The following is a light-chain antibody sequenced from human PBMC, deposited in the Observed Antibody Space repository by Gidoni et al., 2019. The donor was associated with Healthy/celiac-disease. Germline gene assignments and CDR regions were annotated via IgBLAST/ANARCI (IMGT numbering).Light chain of an antibody. J-gene: IGKJ1*01. CDR3: QQYGSSPPWT. CDR1: QSVSSSY. CDR2: GAS. V-gene: IGKV3-20*01. Sequence: EIVLPQSPGTLSLSPGERATLSCRASQSVSSSYLAWYQQKPGQAPRLLIYGASSRATGIPDRFSGRGSGTDCTLTISRLEPEEFAVYYCQQYGSSPPWTFXQXTKVEIK.